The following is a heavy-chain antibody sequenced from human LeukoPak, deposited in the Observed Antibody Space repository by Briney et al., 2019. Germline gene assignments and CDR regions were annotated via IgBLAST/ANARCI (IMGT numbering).Heavy chain of an antibody. V-gene: IGHV3-15*01. CDR2: IKSKTDGGTT. D-gene: IGHD3-22*01. CDR1: GFTFSNAW. J-gene: IGHJ5*02. Sequence: PGGSLRLSCAASGFTFSNAWMSWVRQAPGKGLEWVGRIKSKTDGGTTDYAAPVKGRFTISRDDSKNTLYLQMNSLKTEDTAVYYCTTDRRGRAYYYDSSAPGFDPWGQGTLVTVSS. CDR3: TTDRRGRAYYYDSSAPGFDP.